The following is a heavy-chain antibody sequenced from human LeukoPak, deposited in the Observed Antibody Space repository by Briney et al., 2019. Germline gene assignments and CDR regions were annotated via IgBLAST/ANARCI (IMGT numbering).Heavy chain of an antibody. V-gene: IGHV1-18*04. CDR2: ISAYNGIT. J-gene: IGHJ4*02. Sequence: ASVKVSCKASGYTFTSYGISWVRQAPGQGLEWMGWISAYNGITNYAQKLQGRVTMTTDTSTSTAYMELRSLRSDDTAVYYCARDRHRTYSSGWQTHFDYWGQGTLVTVSS. CDR1: GYTFTSYG. D-gene: IGHD6-19*01. CDR3: ARDRHRTYSSGWQTHFDY.